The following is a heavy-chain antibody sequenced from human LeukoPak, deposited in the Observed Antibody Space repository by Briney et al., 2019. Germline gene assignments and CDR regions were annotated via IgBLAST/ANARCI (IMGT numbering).Heavy chain of an antibody. D-gene: IGHD1-26*01. Sequence: PSETLSLTCAVYGGSFSGYYWSWIRQPPGKGLEWIGEINHSGSTNYNPFLESRVTISVDTSKNQFSLKLSSVTAADTAVYYCARLSGSYYYYWGQGTLVTVSS. CDR2: INHSGST. CDR1: GGSFSGYY. CDR3: ARLSGSYYYY. J-gene: IGHJ4*02. V-gene: IGHV4-34*01.